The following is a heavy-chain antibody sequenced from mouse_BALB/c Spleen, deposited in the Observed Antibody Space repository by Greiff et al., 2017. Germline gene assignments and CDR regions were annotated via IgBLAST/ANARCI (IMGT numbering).Heavy chain of an antibody. CDR1: GYSITSDYA. Sequence: VQLKESGPGLVKPSQSLSLTCTVTGYSITSDYAWNWIRQFPGNKLEWMGYISYSGSTSYNPSLKSRISITRDTSKNQFFLQLNSVTTEDTATYYCAREGYSAWFAYWGQGTLVTVSA. J-gene: IGHJ3*01. CDR3: AREGYSAWFAY. V-gene: IGHV3-2*02. CDR2: ISYSGST.